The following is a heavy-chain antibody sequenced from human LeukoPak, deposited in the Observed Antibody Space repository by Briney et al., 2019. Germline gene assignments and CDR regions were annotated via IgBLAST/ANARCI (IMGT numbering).Heavy chain of an antibody. Sequence: PGGSLRLSCAASGFTFSDYYMNWIRQAQGKGLEWASYISGSSSYIYYADSVKGRFTISRDNAKNSLYLQMNSLRAEDTAVYYCARAETTVTRPHWFDPWGQGTLVTVSS. CDR2: ISGSSSYI. D-gene: IGHD4-17*01. CDR1: GFTFSDYY. J-gene: IGHJ5*02. CDR3: ARAETTVTRPHWFDP. V-gene: IGHV3-11*04.